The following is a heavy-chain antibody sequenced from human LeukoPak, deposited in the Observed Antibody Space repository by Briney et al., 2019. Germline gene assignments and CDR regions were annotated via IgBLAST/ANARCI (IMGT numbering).Heavy chain of an antibody. D-gene: IGHD6-13*01. J-gene: IGHJ3*02. Sequence: SQTLSLTCAISGDSVSSNSAAWNWIRQSPSRGLEWLGRTYYRSKWYNDYAVSVKSRITINPDTSKNQFSLQLNSVTPEDTAVYYCARPSLRGSSWYGESAFDIWGQGTMVTVSS. CDR1: GDSVSSNSAA. CDR3: ARPSLRGSSWYGESAFDI. V-gene: IGHV6-1*01. CDR2: TYYRSKWYN.